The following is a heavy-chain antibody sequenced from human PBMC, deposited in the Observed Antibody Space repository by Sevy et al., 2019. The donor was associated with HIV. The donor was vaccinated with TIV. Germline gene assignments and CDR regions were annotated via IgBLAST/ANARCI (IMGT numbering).Heavy chain of an antibody. D-gene: IGHD3-3*01. CDR3: ARQVRFSGVIINHFDY. J-gene: IGHJ4*01. V-gene: IGHV4-39*01. CDR2: IYYRGSS. CDR1: GDSISSQSYY. Sequence: SETLSLTCTVSGDSISSQSYYWAWIRQSPGKGLEWIASIYYRGSSYYNLSLRGRVTISVDTSKEQISLRLGSVTAADTAVYFCARQVRFSGVIINHFDYWGHGTLVTVSS.